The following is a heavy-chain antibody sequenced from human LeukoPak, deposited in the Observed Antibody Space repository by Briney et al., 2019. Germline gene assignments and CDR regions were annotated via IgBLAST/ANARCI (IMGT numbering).Heavy chain of an antibody. Sequence: PGGSLGLSCAASGFPFSSYAMHWVRRAPGKGLEGVAVISYDGSNKYYADSVKGRFTISRDNSKNTLYLKMNSLRAEDTAVYYCARDGSSGWTWYFDYWGQGTLVTVSS. D-gene: IGHD6-19*01. CDR2: ISYDGSNK. CDR3: ARDGSSGWTWYFDY. J-gene: IGHJ4*02. V-gene: IGHV3-30-3*01. CDR1: GFPFSSYA.